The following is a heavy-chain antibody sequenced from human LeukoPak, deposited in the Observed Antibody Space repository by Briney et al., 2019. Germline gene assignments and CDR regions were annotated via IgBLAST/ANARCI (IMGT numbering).Heavy chain of an antibody. J-gene: IGHJ4*02. V-gene: IGHV3-30*18. CDR1: GFTFSRYW. Sequence: GGSLRLSCAASGFTFSRYWMHWVRQAPGKGLEWVAVISYDGRNIHYPDSVKGRFTISRDISTDTLWLQMDSLRTEDTAVYYCGKGPLRGKAAAIDYWGQGTLVTGSS. D-gene: IGHD6-13*01. CDR3: GKGPLRGKAAAIDY. CDR2: ISYDGRNI.